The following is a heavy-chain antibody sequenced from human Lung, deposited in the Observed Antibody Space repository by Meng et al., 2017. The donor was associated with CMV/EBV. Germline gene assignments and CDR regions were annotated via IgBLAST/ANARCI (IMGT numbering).Heavy chain of an antibody. CDR1: GYSFSTYW. CDR2: IHPSDSET. D-gene: IGHD1-26*01. Sequence: GGSLRLSCKGSGYSFSTYWIAWVRQMPGKGLEWMGVIHPSDSETTYSPSFEGQVTISADKSISTVYLHWSYLEASDTGMYYCASGAGDYWGQGTLVTVSS. V-gene: IGHV5-51*01. CDR3: ASGAGDY. J-gene: IGHJ4*02.